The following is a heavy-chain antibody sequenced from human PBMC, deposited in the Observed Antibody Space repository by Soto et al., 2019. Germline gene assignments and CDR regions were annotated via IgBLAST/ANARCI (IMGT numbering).Heavy chain of an antibody. D-gene: IGHD3-22*01. CDR2: ISYDGSNK. CDR3: ARARSLYDSSGYYYGMDV. Sequence: QVQLVESGGGVVQPGRSLRLSCAASGFTFSSYAMHWVRQAPGKGLEWVAVISYDGSNKYYADSVKGRFTISRDNSKNTLYLQMNSLRAEDTAVYYCARARSLYDSSGYYYGMDVWGHGTTFTVSS. V-gene: IGHV3-30-3*01. CDR1: GFTFSSYA. J-gene: IGHJ6*02.